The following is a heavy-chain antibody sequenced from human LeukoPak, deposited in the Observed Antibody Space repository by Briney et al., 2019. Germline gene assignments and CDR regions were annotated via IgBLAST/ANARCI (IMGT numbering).Heavy chain of an antibody. CDR3: TRALRLGELSSNYY. V-gene: IGHV1-2*02. CDR1: GYTFTAYY. CDR2: INPNGGGT. J-gene: IGHJ4*02. D-gene: IGHD3-16*02. Sequence: ASVTVSCKASGYTFTAYYTHWVRQAPGQGLEWMGWINPNGGGTDSAQKFQGRVTMTRDTSISTAYMELSRLRSDDTAVYYCTRALRLGELSSNYYWGQGTLVTVSS.